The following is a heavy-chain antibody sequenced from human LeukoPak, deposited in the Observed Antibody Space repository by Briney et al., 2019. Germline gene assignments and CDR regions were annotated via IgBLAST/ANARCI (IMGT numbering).Heavy chain of an antibody. CDR2: IFYSGST. V-gene: IGHV4-59*08. J-gene: IGHJ4*02. CDR1: GGSISSYY. Sequence: SETLSLTCTVSGGSISSYYWSWIRQPPGKGLEWIGSIFYSGSTDSNPSLKGRVTISVDASKNQFSLKLSSVTAADTAMYFCARHYDSSAYWYYFGYWGQGTLVTVSS. CDR3: ARHYDSSAYWYYFGY. D-gene: IGHD3-22*01.